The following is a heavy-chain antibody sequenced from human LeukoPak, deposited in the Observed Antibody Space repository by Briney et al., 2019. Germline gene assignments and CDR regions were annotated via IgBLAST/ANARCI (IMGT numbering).Heavy chain of an antibody. V-gene: IGHV1-18*01. CDR2: ISAYNGNT. CDR1: GYTFTNYG. CDR3: ARPYYYDSSGYYYLGT. Sequence: GASVKVSCKTSGYTFTNYGISWVRQAPGLGLEWMGWISAYNGNTNYAQKVQSRVTMTTDTSTSTAYMELRSLRFDDTAVYYCARPYYYDSSGYYYLGTWGQGTLVTVSS. D-gene: IGHD3-22*01. J-gene: IGHJ4*02.